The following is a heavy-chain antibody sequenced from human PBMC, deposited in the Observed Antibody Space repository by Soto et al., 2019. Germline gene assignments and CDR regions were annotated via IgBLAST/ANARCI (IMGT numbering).Heavy chain of an antibody. Sequence: QVHLVQSGAEVKEPGASVKVSCKASGYTFTSYGLNWVRQAPGQGLEWMGWISAYNGNTNYAQNLQGRVTMTTDTSTSTAYMELRSLRSDDTAVYYGARSGRSGYYLDYWGQGTLVTVSS. V-gene: IGHV1-18*01. CDR2: ISAYNGNT. D-gene: IGHD3-3*01. CDR3: ARSGRSGYYLDY. CDR1: GYTFTSYG. J-gene: IGHJ4*02.